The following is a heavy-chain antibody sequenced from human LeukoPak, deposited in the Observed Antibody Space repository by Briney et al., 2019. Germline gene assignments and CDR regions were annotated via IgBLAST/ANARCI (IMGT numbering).Heavy chain of an antibody. CDR3: ARDLGWFGELSDSDALDI. V-gene: IGHV3-74*01. J-gene: IGHJ3*02. Sequence: GGSLRLSCAGSGFTFSSDWMHWVRQAPGKGLVWVARINTDGSTINYADSVRGRFTVTRDNAKNTLYLQMSSLRVEDTAVYYCARDLGWFGELSDSDALDIWGQGTLVTVSS. D-gene: IGHD3-10*01. CDR2: INTDGSTI. CDR1: GFTFSSDW.